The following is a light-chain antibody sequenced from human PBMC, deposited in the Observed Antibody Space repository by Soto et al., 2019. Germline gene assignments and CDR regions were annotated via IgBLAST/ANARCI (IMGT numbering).Light chain of an antibody. CDR1: SSDVGGYNF. Sequence: QSALTQPASVSGSPEQSITISCTGTSSDVGGYNFVSWYQQHPGKAPKLIIYDVSYRPSGVSNRFSGSKSANTASLTISGLQAEDEADYYCSSKTSSSALVVFGGGTKLTVL. CDR2: DVS. J-gene: IGLJ3*02. CDR3: SSKTSSSALVV. V-gene: IGLV2-14*03.